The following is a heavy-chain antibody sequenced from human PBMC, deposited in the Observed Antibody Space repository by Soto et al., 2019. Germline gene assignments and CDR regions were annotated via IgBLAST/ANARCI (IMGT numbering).Heavy chain of an antibody. CDR3: AKDLRRSSAFYYYYGMDV. J-gene: IGHJ6*02. V-gene: IGHV3-23*01. Sequence: EVQLLESGGGLVQPGGSLRLSCAASGFTFSTYAMSWVRQAPGKGLEWVSGISGIGGSTYNADSVKGRFTISRDNSKNTLYLQMNSLRAEDTAVYYCAKDLRRSSAFYYYYGMDVWGQGTTVNVSS. D-gene: IGHD6-6*01. CDR2: ISGIGGST. CDR1: GFTFSTYA.